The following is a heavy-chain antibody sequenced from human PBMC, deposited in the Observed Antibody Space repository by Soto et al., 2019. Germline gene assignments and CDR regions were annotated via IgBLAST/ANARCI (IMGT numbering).Heavy chain of an antibody. D-gene: IGHD3-3*01. V-gene: IGHV3-64D*08. CDR1: GFTFSSYA. CDR3: VKDVWSSDGSAYYDFWSGYYTRSY. CDR2: ISSNGGST. J-gene: IGHJ4*02. Sequence: GGSLRLSCSASGFTFSSYAMHWVRQAPGKGLEYVSAISSNGGSTYYADSVKGRFTISRDNSKNTLYLQMSSLRAEDTDVYYCVKDVWSSDGSAYYDFWSGYYTRSYWGQGTLVTVSS.